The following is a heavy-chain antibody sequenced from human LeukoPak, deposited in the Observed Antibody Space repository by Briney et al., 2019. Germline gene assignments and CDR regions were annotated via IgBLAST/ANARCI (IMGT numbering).Heavy chain of an antibody. D-gene: IGHD3-22*01. V-gene: IGHV1-69*05. CDR3: ASDPNYYDSSGYSKKNYFDY. CDR1: GGTFSSYA. CDR2: IIPIFGTA. Sequence: SVKVSCKASGGTFSSYAISWVRQAPGQGLEWMGGIIPIFGTANYAQKFQGRVTITTDESTSTAYMELSSLRSEDTAVYYCASDPNYYDSSGYSKKNYFDYRGQGTLVTVSS. J-gene: IGHJ4*02.